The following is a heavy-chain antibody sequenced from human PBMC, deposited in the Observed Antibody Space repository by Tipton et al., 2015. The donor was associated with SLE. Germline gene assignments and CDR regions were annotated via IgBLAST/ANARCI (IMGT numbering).Heavy chain of an antibody. J-gene: IGHJ3*02. V-gene: IGHV4-34*01. CDR3: AGDGGDSGWYPAFDI. CDR2: ITHSGST. CDR1: GGSFSGYY. Sequence: TLSLTCAVYGGSFSGYYYNWIRQPPGKGLEWIGEITHSGSTNYNPSLKSRVTISVDTSKKQFSLKLSSVTAADTAVYYCAGDGGDSGWYPAFDIWGQGTMVTVSS. D-gene: IGHD6-19*01.